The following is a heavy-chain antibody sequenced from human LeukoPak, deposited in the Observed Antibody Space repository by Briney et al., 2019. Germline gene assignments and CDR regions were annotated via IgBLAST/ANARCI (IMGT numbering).Heavy chain of an antibody. CDR3: VKPYFYDSGSYYADAFDA. D-gene: IGHD3-22*01. J-gene: IGHJ3*01. V-gene: IGHV3-30*02. Sequence: GGSLRLSCAASGFIFRNYGMQWVRQTPRKGLEWVAFVRNDGTDKYYAASVKGRFTISGDSSKNTVYLQMYSLRAEDTAVYYCVKPYFYDSGSYYADAFDAWGQGTMVTVSS. CDR2: VRNDGTDK. CDR1: GFIFRNYG.